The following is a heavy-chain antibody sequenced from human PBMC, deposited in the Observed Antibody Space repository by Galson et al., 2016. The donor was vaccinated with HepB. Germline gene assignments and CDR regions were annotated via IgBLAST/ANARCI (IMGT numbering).Heavy chain of an antibody. D-gene: IGHD7-27*01. CDR3: ARETGDAGDAFDI. V-gene: IGHV3-21*01. CDR1: GITFSSYS. J-gene: IGHJ3*02. Sequence: SLRLSCAASGITFSSYSMNWVRQAPGKGLEWVSSISRSSSYINYADSVKGRFTISRDNAKNSLYLQMNSLRAEDTAGYYCARETGDAGDAFDIWGQGTMVTVSS. CDR2: ISRSSSYI.